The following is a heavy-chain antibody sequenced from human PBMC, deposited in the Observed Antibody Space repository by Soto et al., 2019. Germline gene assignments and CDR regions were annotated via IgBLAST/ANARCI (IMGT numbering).Heavy chain of an antibody. CDR1: GYSFTSYW. Sequence: EVQLVQSGAEVKKPGESLRISCQGSGYSFTSYWISWGRQMPGKVLEWMGRIDPSDSYTNYSPSFKGHVTISADKSISTAYLQWSSLKASDTAMYYCARRLGSGSYAFDPWGQGTLVTVSS. CDR3: ARRLGSGSYAFDP. D-gene: IGHD3-10*01. CDR2: IDPSDSYT. V-gene: IGHV5-10-1*01. J-gene: IGHJ5*02.